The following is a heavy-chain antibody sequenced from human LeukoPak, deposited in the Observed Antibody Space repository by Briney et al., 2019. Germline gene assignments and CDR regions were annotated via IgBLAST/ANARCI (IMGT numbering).Heavy chain of an antibody. Sequence: ASVEVSCKASGYTFTGYYMHWVRQAPGQGLEWMGWINPNSGGTNYAQKFQGRVTMTRDTSISTAYMELSRLRSDDTAVYYCARVALAYYDSSGYIDYWGQGTLVTVSS. V-gene: IGHV1-2*02. CDR1: GYTFTGYY. J-gene: IGHJ4*02. CDR3: ARVALAYYDSSGYIDY. CDR2: INPNSGGT. D-gene: IGHD3-22*01.